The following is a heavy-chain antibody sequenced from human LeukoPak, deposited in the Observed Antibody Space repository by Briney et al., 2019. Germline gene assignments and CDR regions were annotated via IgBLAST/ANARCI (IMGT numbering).Heavy chain of an antibody. Sequence: SETLSLTCTVSGYSISSGYYWGWIRQPPGKGLEWIGSIYHSGSTYYNPSLKSRVTISVDTSKNQFSLKLSSVTAADTAVYYCAREENSSGPNFDYWGQGTLVTVSS. CDR1: GYSISSGYY. D-gene: IGHD6-19*01. V-gene: IGHV4-38-2*02. J-gene: IGHJ4*02. CDR3: AREENSSGPNFDY. CDR2: IYHSGST.